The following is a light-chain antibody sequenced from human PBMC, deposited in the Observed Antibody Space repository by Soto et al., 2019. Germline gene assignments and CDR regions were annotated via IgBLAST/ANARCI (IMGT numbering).Light chain of an antibody. CDR1: QSISGT. Sequence: EIVMTQSPATLSVSPGGRATLSCRASQSISGTLAWYQQKPGQAPRLLIHGASTRAPGFPARFSGSGSGTDFTLTISRLQSEDFAVYYCQQYNTWPWTFGQGTKVEIK. CDR2: GAS. V-gene: IGKV3-15*01. J-gene: IGKJ1*01. CDR3: QQYNTWPWT.